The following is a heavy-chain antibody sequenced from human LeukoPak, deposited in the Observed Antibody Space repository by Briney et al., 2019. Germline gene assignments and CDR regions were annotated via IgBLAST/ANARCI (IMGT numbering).Heavy chain of an antibody. Sequence: PSETLSLTCAVYGGSFSGYYWSWIRQPPGKGLEWIGEINHSGSTNYTPSLKSRVTISVDTSKNQFSLKLSSVTAADTAVYYCARHRGWSGYNWFDPWGQGTLVTASS. CDR1: GGSFSGYY. V-gene: IGHV4-34*01. D-gene: IGHD3-10*02. CDR3: ARHRGWSGYNWFDP. CDR2: INHSGST. J-gene: IGHJ5*02.